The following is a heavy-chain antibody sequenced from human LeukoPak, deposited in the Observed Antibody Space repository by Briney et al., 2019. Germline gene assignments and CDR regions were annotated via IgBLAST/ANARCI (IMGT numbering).Heavy chain of an antibody. Sequence: GGSLRLSCAASGFTFNSFGMSWVRQAPGKGLEWLSYISSSSSTIYYADSVRGRFTISGDNAKNSLYLQMNSLRAEDTAVYYCARSDSSGWYHYFDYWGQGTLVTVSS. CDR3: ARSDSSGWYHYFDY. D-gene: IGHD6-19*01. J-gene: IGHJ4*02. CDR1: GFTFNSFG. CDR2: ISSSSSTI. V-gene: IGHV3-48*04.